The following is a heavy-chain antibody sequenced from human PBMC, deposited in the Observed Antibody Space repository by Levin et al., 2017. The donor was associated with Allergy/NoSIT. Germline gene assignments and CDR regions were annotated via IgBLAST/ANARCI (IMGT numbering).Heavy chain of an antibody. CDR3: AKCPGSGSYDYYYYYMDG. J-gene: IGHJ6*03. D-gene: IGHD3-10*01. CDR1: GFTFSSYG. V-gene: IGHV3-30*18. CDR2: ISYDGSNK. Sequence: GGSLRLSCAASGFTFSSYGMHWVRQAPGKGLEWVAVISYDGSNKYYADSVKGRFTISRDNSKNTLYLQMNSLRAEDTAVYYCAKCPGSGSYDYYYYYMDGWGKGTTVTVSS.